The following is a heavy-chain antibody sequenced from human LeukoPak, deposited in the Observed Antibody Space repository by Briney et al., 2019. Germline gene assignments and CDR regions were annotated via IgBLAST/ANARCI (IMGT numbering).Heavy chain of an antibody. CDR1: GFTFSSYS. J-gene: IGHJ3*02. D-gene: IGHD3-10*01. Sequence: GGSLRLSCAASGFTFSSYSMNWVRQAPGKGLEWVSSISTSSIYIYYADSVKGRFTISRDNAKNSLYLQMNSLRVEDTAVYYCARGRHNSGSFDAFDIWGQGTMVTVSS. CDR3: ARGRHNSGSFDAFDI. V-gene: IGHV3-21*01. CDR2: ISTSSIYI.